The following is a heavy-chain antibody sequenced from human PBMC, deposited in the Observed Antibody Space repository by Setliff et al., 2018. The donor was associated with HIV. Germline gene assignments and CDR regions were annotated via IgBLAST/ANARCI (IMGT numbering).Heavy chain of an antibody. D-gene: IGHD3-22*01. CDR2: IYSDGNT. Sequence: GGSLRLSCAASGFTVSSYYMSWVRQAPGKGLEWVSTIYSDGNTYHADSVKGRFTISRDNSKNALYLEMNNLRAEDTAIYYCAKGLDYLDSSGYSYFRLWGQGTQVTVSS. CDR3: AKGLDYLDSSGYSYFRL. J-gene: IGHJ4*02. V-gene: IGHV3-53*01. CDR1: GFTVSSYY.